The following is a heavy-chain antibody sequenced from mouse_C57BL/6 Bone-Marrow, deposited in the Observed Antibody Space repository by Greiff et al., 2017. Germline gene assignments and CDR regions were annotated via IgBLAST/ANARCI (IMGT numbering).Heavy chain of an antibody. V-gene: IGHV5-17*01. D-gene: IGHD1-1*01. CDR1: GFTFSDYG. CDR2: ISSGSSTI. Sequence: EVKLMESGGGLVKPGGSLKLSCAASGFTFSDYGMHWVRQAPEKGLEWVAYISSGSSTIYYADTVKGRFTISRDNAKNTLFLQMTSLRSEDTAMYYCARGYYGSSYAMDYWGQGTSVTVSS. CDR3: ARGYYGSSYAMDY. J-gene: IGHJ4*01.